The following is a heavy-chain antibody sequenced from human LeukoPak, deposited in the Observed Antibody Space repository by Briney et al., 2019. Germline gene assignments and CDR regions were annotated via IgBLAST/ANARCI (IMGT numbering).Heavy chain of an antibody. CDR2: IYYSGST. Sequence: STIAGGRIRRGGYSRSCLRQQPRKGLECIVYIYYSGSTYYNPPLKSRVTISVDTSKNQFSLKLSSVTAADMAVYYCARDFTAYGSGSYDYWGQGTLVTVSS. CDR3: ARDFTAYGSGSYDY. D-gene: IGHD3-10*01. CDR1: GGRIRRGGYS. V-gene: IGHV4-31*03. J-gene: IGHJ4*02.